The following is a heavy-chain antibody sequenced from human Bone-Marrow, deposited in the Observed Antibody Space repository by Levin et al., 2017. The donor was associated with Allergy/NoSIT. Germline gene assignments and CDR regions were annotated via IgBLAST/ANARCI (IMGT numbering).Heavy chain of an antibody. V-gene: IGHV3-20*04. CDR2: INWNGGST. Sequence: SSETLSLTCAASGFRFDDHGMSWVRQPPGKGLEWVSTINWNGGSTGYVDSVKGRFTISRDNAKNSLYLQLNGLRAEDTAFYYCARVGDYAVTADAFDIWGQGTLVTVSS. D-gene: IGHD2-2*01. CDR1: GFRFDDHG. CDR3: ARVGDYAVTADAFDI. J-gene: IGHJ3*02.